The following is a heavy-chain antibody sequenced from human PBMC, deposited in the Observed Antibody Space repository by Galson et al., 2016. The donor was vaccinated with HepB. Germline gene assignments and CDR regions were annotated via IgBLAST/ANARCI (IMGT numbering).Heavy chain of an antibody. V-gene: IGHV3-21*01. J-gene: IGHJ5*02. CDR1: GFTLSTYT. CDR3: ARIASAVAGTWFDP. D-gene: IGHD6-19*01. Sequence: SLRLSCAASGFTLSTYTMNWVRQAPGKGLEWVSSIDSSGSDIYYTDSVKGRFNISRDNAKNSLYLQMNSLRVDDTAVSYCARIASAVAGTWFDPWGQGTLVTGAS. CDR2: IDSSGSDI.